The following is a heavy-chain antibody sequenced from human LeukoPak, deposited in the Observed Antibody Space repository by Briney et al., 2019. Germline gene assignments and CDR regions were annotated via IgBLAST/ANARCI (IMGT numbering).Heavy chain of an antibody. CDR1: GGSLSSGGNY. CDR2: IYYSGST. D-gene: IGHD3-22*01. CDR3: ASVIKYYYDSSGYEYFQH. V-gene: IGHV4-31*03. Sequence: SETLSLTCTVSGGSLSSGGNYWSWIRQHPGKGLEWIGYIYYSGSTYYNPSLKSRVTISVDTSKNQFSLKLSSVTAADTAVYYCASVIKYYYDSSGYEYFQHWGQGTLVTVSS. J-gene: IGHJ1*01.